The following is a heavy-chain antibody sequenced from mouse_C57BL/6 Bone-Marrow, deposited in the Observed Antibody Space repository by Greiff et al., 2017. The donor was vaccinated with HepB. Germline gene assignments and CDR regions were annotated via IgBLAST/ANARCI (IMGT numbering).Heavy chain of an antibody. D-gene: IGHD1-1*01. J-gene: IGHJ2*01. V-gene: IGHV1-55*01. CDR1: GYTFTSYW. CDR2: IYPGSGST. Sequence: QVQLQQPGAELVKPGASVKMSCKASGYTFTSYWITWVKQRPGQGLEWIGDIYPGSGSTNYNEKFKSKATLTVDTSSSTAYMQLSSLTSEDSAVYYCAREEIRYYGSSYYFDDWGQGTTLTVSS. CDR3: AREEIRYYGSSYYFDD.